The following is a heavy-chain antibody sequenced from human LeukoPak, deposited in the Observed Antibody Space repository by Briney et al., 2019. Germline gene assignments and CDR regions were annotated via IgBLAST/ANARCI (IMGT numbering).Heavy chain of an antibody. CDR1: GGSFSGYY. CDR2: IYYSGST. J-gene: IGHJ6*02. Sequence: KPSETLSLTCAVYGGSFSGYYWSWIRQPPGKGLEWIGYIYYSGSTNYNPSLKSRVTISVDTSKNQFSLKLSSVTAADTAVYYCARAPGWFYYYGMDVWGQGTTVTVSS. V-gene: IGHV4-59*01. D-gene: IGHD2-15*01. CDR3: ARAPGWFYYYGMDV.